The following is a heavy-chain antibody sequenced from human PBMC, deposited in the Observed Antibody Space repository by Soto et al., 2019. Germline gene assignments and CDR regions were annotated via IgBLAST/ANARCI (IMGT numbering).Heavy chain of an antibody. CDR2: ISDDGSSK. CDR1: GFIFSSYA. J-gene: IGHJ5*02. CDR3: TRADLTVTLSVFDP. D-gene: IGHD4-17*01. Sequence: QVQLVESGGGVVQPGRSLRLSCAASGFIFSSYAIHWVRQAPGKGLEWVALISDDGSSKYYADSVKGRFTISRDNSKNTLYLQMNSLSAEDTAVYYCTRADLTVTLSVFDPWGQGTLVTVSS. V-gene: IGHV3-30-3*01.